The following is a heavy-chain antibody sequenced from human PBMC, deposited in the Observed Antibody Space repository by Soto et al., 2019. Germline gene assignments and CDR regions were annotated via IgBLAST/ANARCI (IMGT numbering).Heavy chain of an antibody. D-gene: IGHD2-2*01. CDR2: IIPILGIA. J-gene: IGHJ6*02. CDR3: ARVGHYCSSTSCYALGMDV. V-gene: IGHV1-69*02. Sequence: QVQLVQSGAEVKKPGSSVKVSCKASGGTFSSYTISWVRQAPGQGLEWMGRIIPILGIANYAKKFQGRVTITADKSTSTAYRELSSLRSEDTAVYYCARVGHYCSSTSCYALGMDVWGQGTTVTVSS. CDR1: GGTFSSYT.